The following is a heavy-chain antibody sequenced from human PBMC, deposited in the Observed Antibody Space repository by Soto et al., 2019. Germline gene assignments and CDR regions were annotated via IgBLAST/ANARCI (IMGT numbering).Heavy chain of an antibody. V-gene: IGHV3-21*02. Sequence: EVQLVESGGGLVKPGGSLRLSYAASGFIFTSYTMNWVRRAPGKGLEWVSSISSSSTNIHYADSVKGRFTISRDNAKKSLYLQMNSLRAKDTAVYYCARGPLYYFDYWGQGTLVTVSS. CDR2: ISSSSTNI. CDR3: ARGPLYYFDY. J-gene: IGHJ4*02. CDR1: GFIFTSYT.